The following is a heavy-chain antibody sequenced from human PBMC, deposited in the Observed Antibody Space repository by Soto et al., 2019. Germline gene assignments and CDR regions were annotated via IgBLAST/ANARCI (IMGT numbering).Heavy chain of an antibody. Sequence: QVQLQVSGPGLVEPSQTLSLTCTVSGASVSSGDYYWTWIRQPPGKDLEWIGYIHSRGNTNYTPYLSSRVTMSKDTSKNQFSLTLSSVTVADTAVYYCARRVAGGGERFDPWGQGTLVTVSS. J-gene: IGHJ5*02. D-gene: IGHD6-19*01. CDR1: GASVSSGDYY. CDR2: IHSRGNT. CDR3: ARRVAGGGERFDP. V-gene: IGHV4-30-4*01.